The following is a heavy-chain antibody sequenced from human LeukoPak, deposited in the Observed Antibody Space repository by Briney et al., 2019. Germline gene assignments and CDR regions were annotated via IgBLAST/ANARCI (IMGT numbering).Heavy chain of an antibody. D-gene: IGHD6-19*01. CDR2: VSTYNANT. Sequence: ASVKVSCTASGYTFTSYGINWVRQAPGQGLEWMGWVSTYNANTNYAQKLQGRVTMTTDTSTNTAYMELRSLRSDDTAVYYCVRDFVASLAVARLGYFDYWGQGTLVTVSS. CDR3: VRDFVASLAVARLGYFDY. CDR1: GYTFTSYG. V-gene: IGHV1-18*01. J-gene: IGHJ4*02.